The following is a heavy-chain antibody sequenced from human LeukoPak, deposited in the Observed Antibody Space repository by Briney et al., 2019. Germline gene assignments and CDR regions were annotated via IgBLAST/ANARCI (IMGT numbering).Heavy chain of an antibody. J-gene: IGHJ6*02. D-gene: IGHD3-3*01. CDR2: IYYSGST. Sequence: KPSETLSLTCTVSGGSISSYYWSWIRQPPGKGLEWIGYIYYSGSTNYNPSLKSRVTISVDTSKNQFSLKLSSVTAADTAVYYCARHYYDFWSGYYLGMDVWGQGTTVTVSS. CDR1: GGSISSYY. CDR3: ARHYYDFWSGYYLGMDV. V-gene: IGHV4-59*08.